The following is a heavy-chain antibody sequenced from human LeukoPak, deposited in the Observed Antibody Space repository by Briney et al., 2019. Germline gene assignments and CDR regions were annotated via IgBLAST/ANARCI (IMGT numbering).Heavy chain of an antibody. V-gene: IGHV3-30-3*01. CDR2: ISYDGSNK. Sequence: PGGSLRLSCAASGFTFSSYAMHWVRQAPGKGLEWVAVISYDGSNKYYADSVKGRFTISRDNSKNTLYLQMNSLRAEDTAVYYCARGQRITIFGVVSYNWVDPWGQGTLVTVSS. D-gene: IGHD3-3*01. CDR3: ARGQRITIFGVVSYNWVDP. CDR1: GFTFSSYA. J-gene: IGHJ5*02.